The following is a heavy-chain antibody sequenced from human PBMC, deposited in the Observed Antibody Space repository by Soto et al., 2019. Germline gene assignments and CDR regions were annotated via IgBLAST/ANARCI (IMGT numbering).Heavy chain of an antibody. V-gene: IGHV3-9*01. D-gene: IGHD5-12*01. Sequence: EVQLIESGGGWVQPGTSLRVSCVASGFTFHEYAIHWVRQAPGKGLEWVSGISSDGDTIAYADSVQGRFTVFRDNAKNSLYLQRNSLRVEDTALYYCTKGGYAFTYYFGMAAWGQGPTVTVPS. CDR1: GFTFHEYA. CDR2: ISSDGDTI. CDR3: TKGGYAFTYYFGMAA. J-gene: IGHJ6*02.